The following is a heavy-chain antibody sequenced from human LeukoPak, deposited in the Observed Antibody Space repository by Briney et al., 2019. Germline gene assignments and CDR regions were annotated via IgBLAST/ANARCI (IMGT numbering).Heavy chain of an antibody. D-gene: IGHD1-26*01. CDR1: GFTFGSYA. Sequence: GGSLRLSCAASGFTFGSYAMSWVRQAPGKGLEWVSVISGSGDSTYYADSVKGRFTISRDNSKNTLNLQMNGPRVEDTAVYYCAKLSGSYYLPLDYWGQGTLVTVSS. V-gene: IGHV3-23*01. J-gene: IGHJ4*02. CDR3: AKLSGSYYLPLDY. CDR2: ISGSGDST.